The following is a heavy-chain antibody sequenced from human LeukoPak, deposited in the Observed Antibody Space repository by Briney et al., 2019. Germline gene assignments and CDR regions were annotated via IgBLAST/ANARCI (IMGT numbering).Heavy chain of an antibody. Sequence: GGSLRLSCSASGFSFSDSYMSWFRLSPEKGLQWIAYITSSGTTTEYADSVKGRFTISRVNAKNSLYLQMNSLRPEDTAVYYCARDPDYGDPYWGQGTLVTVSS. J-gene: IGHJ4*02. CDR3: ARDPDYGDPY. D-gene: IGHD4/OR15-4a*01. V-gene: IGHV3-11*01. CDR2: ITSSGTTT. CDR1: GFSFSDSY.